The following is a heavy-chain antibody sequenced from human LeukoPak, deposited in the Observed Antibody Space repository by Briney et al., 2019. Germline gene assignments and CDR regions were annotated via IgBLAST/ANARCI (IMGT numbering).Heavy chain of an antibody. Sequence: PGGSLRLSCAASGFTFNSYAMSWVRQAPGKGLEWVALISYDGSNTYYTDSVKGRFTISRDNSKNTLYLQMNSLRAEDTAVYYCAKVGLTVTTILDYFDYWGQGTLVTVSS. CDR3: AKVGLTVTTILDYFDY. D-gene: IGHD4-11*01. CDR1: GFTFNSYA. V-gene: IGHV3-30*18. J-gene: IGHJ4*02. CDR2: ISYDGSNT.